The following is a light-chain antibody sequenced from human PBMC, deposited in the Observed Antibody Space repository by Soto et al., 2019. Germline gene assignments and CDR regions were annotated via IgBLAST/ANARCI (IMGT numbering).Light chain of an antibody. CDR2: AAA. CDR3: QQYKSDTWT. CDR1: QRIXRW. Sequence: DIQVTKSPATLSVSVGERVTIACLASQRIXRWLAWYQAKPGKAPKVLXYAAASLESGVPSRLSGSGSGTEFTLTISSLHPEDFATYYCQQYKSDTWTFGQGTKV. J-gene: IGKJ1*01. V-gene: IGKV1-5*01.